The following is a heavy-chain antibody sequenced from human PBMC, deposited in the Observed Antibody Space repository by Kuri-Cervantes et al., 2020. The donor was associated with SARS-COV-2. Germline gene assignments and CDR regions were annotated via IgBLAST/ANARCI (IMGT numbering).Heavy chain of an antibody. V-gene: IGHV3-23*01. CDR3: ANGGSGYYLHDAFDI. CDR1: GFTFGDYA. CDR2: VSGSGGST. Sequence: GGSLRLSCTASGFTFGDYAMSWVRQAPGKGLEWVSAVSGSGGSTYYADSVKGRFTISRDNSKNTLYLQMNSLRAEDTAVYYCANGGSGYYLHDAFDIWSQGTMVTVSS. D-gene: IGHD3-22*01. J-gene: IGHJ3*02.